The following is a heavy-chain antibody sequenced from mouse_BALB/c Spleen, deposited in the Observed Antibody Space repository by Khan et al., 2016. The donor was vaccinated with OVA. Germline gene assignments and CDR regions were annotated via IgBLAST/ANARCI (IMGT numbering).Heavy chain of an antibody. Sequence: EVQLQESGPGLVKPSQSLSLTCTVTGYSLTSDYAWNWIRQFPGNKLEWMGYISYSGSTSYNPSLISRISITRATSKNQFFLQLNSMTTEDTATYYCARRGSLLLRDYFDYWGQGTTLTVSS. CDR3: ARRGSLLLRDYFDY. J-gene: IGHJ2*01. D-gene: IGHD1-1*01. CDR2: ISYSGST. CDR1: GYSLTSDYA. V-gene: IGHV3-2*02.